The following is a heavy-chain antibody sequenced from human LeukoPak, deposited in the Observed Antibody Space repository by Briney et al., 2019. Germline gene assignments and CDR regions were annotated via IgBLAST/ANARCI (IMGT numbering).Heavy chain of an antibody. D-gene: IGHD3-10*01. V-gene: IGHV4-39*07. CDR1: GGSIGSSAYS. CDR3: ARVSHIYYGSGSYYGPDAFDI. J-gene: IGHJ3*02. Sequence: PSETLSLTCTVSGGSIGSSAYSWGWIRQPPGKGLEWIGSISYTGTTYYNPSLKSRVTISLDTSKNQFSLKLSSVTAADTAVYYCARVSHIYYGSGSYYGPDAFDIWGRGTMVTVSS. CDR2: ISYTGTT.